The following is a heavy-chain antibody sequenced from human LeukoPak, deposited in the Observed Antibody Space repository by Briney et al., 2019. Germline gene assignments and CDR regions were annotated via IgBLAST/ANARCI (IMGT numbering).Heavy chain of an antibody. J-gene: IGHJ5*02. Sequence: PSETLSLTCTVSGGSISSYYWSWIRQPPGKGLEWIGYIYYSGSTNYNPSLKSRVTISVDTSKNQFSLKLSSVTAADTAVYYCARLTEMATIHWFDPWGQGTLVTVSS. CDR3: ARLTEMATIHWFDP. CDR2: IYYSGST. V-gene: IGHV4-59*01. D-gene: IGHD5-24*01. CDR1: GGSISSYY.